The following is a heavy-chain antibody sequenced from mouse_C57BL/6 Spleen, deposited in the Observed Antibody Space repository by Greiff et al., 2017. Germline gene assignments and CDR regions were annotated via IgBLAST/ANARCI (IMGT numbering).Heavy chain of an antibody. J-gene: IGHJ4*01. CDR3: SGGSSWGYAMDY. CDR2: LDPENGDT. V-gene: IGHV14-4*01. D-gene: IGHD1-1*01. CDR1: GFNIKDDY. Sequence: VQLQQSGAELVRPGASVKLSCTASGFNIKDDYMHWVKQRPEQGLEWIGWLDPENGDTEYASKFQGKATITADTSSNTAYLQLSSLTSEDTAVYYCSGGSSWGYAMDYWGQGTSVTVSS.